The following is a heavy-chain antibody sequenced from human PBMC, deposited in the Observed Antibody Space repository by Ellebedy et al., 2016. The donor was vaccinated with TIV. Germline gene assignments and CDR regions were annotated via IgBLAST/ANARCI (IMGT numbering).Heavy chain of an antibody. CDR3: AKEGLLWFGELFRRYYYGMDV. J-gene: IGHJ6*02. CDR1: GFTFSSYS. Sequence: GGSLRLSXAASGFTFSSYSMNWVRQAPGKGLEWVSSISSSSSYIYYADSVKGRFTISRDNAKNSLYLQMNSLRAEDTAVYYCAKEGLLWFGELFRRYYYGMDVWGQGTTVTVSS. V-gene: IGHV3-21*01. D-gene: IGHD3-10*01. CDR2: ISSSSSYI.